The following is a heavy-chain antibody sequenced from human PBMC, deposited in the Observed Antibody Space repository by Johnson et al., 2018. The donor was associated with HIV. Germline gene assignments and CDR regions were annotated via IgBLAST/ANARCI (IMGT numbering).Heavy chain of an antibody. D-gene: IGHD3-3*01. CDR2: ITSSGTTI. CDR1: GFTFSDYY. J-gene: IGHJ3*02. V-gene: IGHV3-11*04. Sequence: QVQLVESGGGLVQPGGSLRLSCAASGFTFSDYYMSWIRQAPGKGLEWVSYITSSGTTIYYADSVKGRFTISRDNTKNSVYLQMNSLRAEDTAVYYCARVGISWSWRDAFDIWGQGTMVTVSS. CDR3: ARVGISWSWRDAFDI.